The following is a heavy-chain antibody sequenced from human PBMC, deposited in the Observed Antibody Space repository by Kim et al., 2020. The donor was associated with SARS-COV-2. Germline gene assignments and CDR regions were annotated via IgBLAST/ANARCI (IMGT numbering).Heavy chain of an antibody. CDR1: GGSISSSSYY. J-gene: IGHJ3*02. D-gene: IGHD1-26*01. CDR3: ARYSGIYREEAFDI. CDR2: IYYSGST. Sequence: SETLSLTCTVSGGSISSSSYYWGWIRQPPGKGLEWIGSIYYSGSTYYNPSLKSRVTISVDTSKNQFSLKLSSVTAADTAVYYCARYSGIYREEAFDIGG. V-gene: IGHV4-39*01.